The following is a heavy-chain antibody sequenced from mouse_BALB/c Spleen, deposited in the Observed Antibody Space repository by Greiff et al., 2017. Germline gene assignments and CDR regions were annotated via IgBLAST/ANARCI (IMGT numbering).Heavy chain of an antibody. D-gene: IGHD4-1*01. CDR3: ARDTGTRNYFDY. J-gene: IGHJ2*01. CDR1: GFSLTSYG. CDR2: IWAGGST. V-gene: IGHV2-9*02. Sequence: QVHVKQSGPGLVAPSQSLSITCTVSGFSLTSYGVHWVRQPPGKGLEWLGVIWAGGSTNYNSALMSRLSISKDNSKSQVFLKMNSLQTDDTAMYYCARDTGTRNYFDYWGKGTTLTVSS.